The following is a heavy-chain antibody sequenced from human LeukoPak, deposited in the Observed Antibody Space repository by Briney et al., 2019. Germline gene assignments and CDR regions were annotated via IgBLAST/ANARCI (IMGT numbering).Heavy chain of an antibody. CDR1: DYSINSGYY. CDR2: IHQNGHT. J-gene: IGHJ3*02. V-gene: IGHV4-38-2*02. D-gene: IGHD5-12*01. CDR3: ARQVATKGEWAFDI. Sequence: SETLSLTCSVSDYSINSGYYWGWIRQPPGKGLEWIGSIHQNGHTYYNPSLNSRVTISVDSSKNQFSLQLNSVIAPDTAVYYCARQVATKGEWAFDIWGQGTLGTVSS.